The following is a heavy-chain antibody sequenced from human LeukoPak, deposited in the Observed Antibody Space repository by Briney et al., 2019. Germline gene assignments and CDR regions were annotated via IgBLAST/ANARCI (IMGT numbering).Heavy chain of an antibody. CDR2: IKQVGSDK. CDR3: VRDIIADAFDI. V-gene: IGHV3-7*01. CDR1: GFTFSSYW. Sequence: PGGSLRLSCAASGFTFSSYWMSWVRQAPGKGLEWVANIKQVGSDKYYVDSVKGRFTISRDNAKNSLYLQMNSLRVEDTAVYYCVRDIIADAFDIWGQGTMVTVSS. J-gene: IGHJ3*02. D-gene: IGHD2/OR15-2a*01.